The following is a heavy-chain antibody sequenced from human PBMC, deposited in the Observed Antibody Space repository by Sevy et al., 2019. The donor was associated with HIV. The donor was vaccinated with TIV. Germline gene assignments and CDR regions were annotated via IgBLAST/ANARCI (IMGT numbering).Heavy chain of an antibody. J-gene: IGHJ3*02. CDR2: NYSYGET. CDR3: ARSMYQQLDAFDI. Sequence: SETLSLTCTVSGASIRDSSYYWAWIRQPPGKGREWIGNNYSYGETYYNSSLKSRVTISVDTSKNQFSLSLTSVTAADTAIYFCARSMYQQLDAFDIWGQGTMVTVSS. CDR1: GASIRDSSYY. V-gene: IGHV4-39*01. D-gene: IGHD1-1*01.